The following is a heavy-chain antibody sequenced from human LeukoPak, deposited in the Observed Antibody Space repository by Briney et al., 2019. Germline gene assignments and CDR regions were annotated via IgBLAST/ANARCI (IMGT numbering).Heavy chain of an antibody. V-gene: IGHV4-59*01. CDR3: ARVVRGVVTSNWFDP. CDR1: GDSLNTYY. J-gene: IGHJ5*02. CDR2: VASSGTS. Sequence: PSETLSLPCTVSGDSLNTYYWTWIRQTPGKELEWIGFVASSGTSNYNPSLKSRVSISIDTSKNQFSLALTSVTPADTAVYYCARVVRGVVTSNWFDPWGQGTLVSVSS. D-gene: IGHD2-21*02.